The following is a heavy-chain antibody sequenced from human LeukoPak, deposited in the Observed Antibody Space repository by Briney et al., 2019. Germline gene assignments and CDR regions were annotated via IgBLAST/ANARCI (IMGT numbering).Heavy chain of an antibody. J-gene: IGHJ3*02. CDR1: GFTFSNDA. CDR2: ISDSGDNT. CDR3: AKDLHEQWLVSADAFDI. Sequence: WGSLRLSCAASGFTFSNDAMSWVRQAPGKGLEWVSSISDSGDNTYYADSVKGRFTISRDNPKNTLYLQMNSLRAEDTAVYYCAKDLHEQWLVSADAFDIWGLGTMVTVSS. V-gene: IGHV3-23*01. D-gene: IGHD6-19*01.